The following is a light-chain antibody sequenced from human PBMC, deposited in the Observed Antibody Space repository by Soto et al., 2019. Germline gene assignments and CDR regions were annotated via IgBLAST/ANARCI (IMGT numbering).Light chain of an antibody. V-gene: IGLV2-14*03. Sequence: QSALTQPASLSGSPGQSITISCTGTSSDVGGYNYVSWYQQHPGKAPKLMIYDVSNRPSGVSNRFSGSKSGNTASLTISGLQAEDEADYYCSSYTSSSTRVFGGGTKLNVL. CDR2: DVS. CDR1: SSDVGGYNY. CDR3: SSYTSSSTRV. J-gene: IGLJ2*01.